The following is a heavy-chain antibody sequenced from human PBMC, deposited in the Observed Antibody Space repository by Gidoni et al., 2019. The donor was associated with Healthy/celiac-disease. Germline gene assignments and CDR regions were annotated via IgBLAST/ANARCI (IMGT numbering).Heavy chain of an antibody. D-gene: IGHD1-26*01. Sequence: EVQLLEAGGGLVQPGGALGLSCAASGSTFSSYAMSWVRQAPGKGLEWVSAISGSGGSTYYADSVKGRFTISRDNSKNTLYLQMNSLRAEDTAVYYCAKDRPSGSHDYWGQGTLVTVSS. V-gene: IGHV3-23*01. CDR3: AKDRPSGSHDY. CDR2: ISGSGGST. CDR1: GSTFSSYA. J-gene: IGHJ4*02.